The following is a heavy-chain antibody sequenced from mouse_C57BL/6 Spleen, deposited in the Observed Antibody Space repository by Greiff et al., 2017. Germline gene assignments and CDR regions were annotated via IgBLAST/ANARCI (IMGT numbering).Heavy chain of an antibody. CDR3: ARHANWDGFAY. Sequence: EVKLVESGGDLVKPGGSLKLSCAASGFTFSSYGMSWVRQTPDQRLEWVATISSGGSYTYYPDSVKGRFTISRDNAKNTLYLQMSSLKSEDTAMYYCARHANWDGFAYWGQGTLVTVSA. V-gene: IGHV5-6*01. D-gene: IGHD4-1*01. CDR1: GFTFSSYG. J-gene: IGHJ3*01. CDR2: ISSGGSYT.